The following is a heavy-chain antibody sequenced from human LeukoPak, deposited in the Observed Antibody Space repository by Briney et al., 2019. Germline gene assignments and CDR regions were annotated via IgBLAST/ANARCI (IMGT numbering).Heavy chain of an antibody. CDR2: INHSGST. V-gene: IGHV4-34*01. CDR3: AKDLLRQPPIVATITAIIFDY. CDR1: GGSISSYY. J-gene: IGHJ4*02. Sequence: PSETLSLTCTVSGGSISSYYWSWIRQPPGKGLEWIGEINHSGSTNYNPSLKSRVTISVDTSKNQFSLKLSSVTAEDTAVYYCAKDLLRQPPIVATITAIIFDYWGQGTLVTVSS. D-gene: IGHD5-12*01.